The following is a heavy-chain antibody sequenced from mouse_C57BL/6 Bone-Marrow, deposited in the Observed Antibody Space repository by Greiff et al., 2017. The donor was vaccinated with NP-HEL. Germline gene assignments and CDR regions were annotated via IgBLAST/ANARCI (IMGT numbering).Heavy chain of an antibody. CDR3: ARDGGTTVVAPFAY. V-gene: IGHV7-1*01. CDR2: SRNKANDYTT. J-gene: IGHJ3*01. D-gene: IGHD1-1*01. Sequence: EVKVVESGGGLVQSGRSLRLSCATSGFTFSDFYMEWVRQAPGKGLEWIAASRNKANDYTTEYSASVKGRFIVSRDTSQSILYLQMNALRAEDTAIYYCARDGGTTVVAPFAYWGQGTLVTVSA. CDR1: GFTFSDFY.